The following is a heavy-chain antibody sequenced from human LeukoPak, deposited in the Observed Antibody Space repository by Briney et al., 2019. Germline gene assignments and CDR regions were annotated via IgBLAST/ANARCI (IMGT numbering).Heavy chain of an antibody. CDR3: ASSPNRAFDI. CDR1: GGSFSGYY. Sequence: SETLSLTCAVCGGSFSGYYWSWIRQPPGKGLEWIGEINHSGSTNYNPSLKSRVTISVDTSKNQFSLKLSSVTAADTAVYYCASSPNRAFDIWGQGTMVTVSS. CDR2: INHSGST. V-gene: IGHV4-34*01. J-gene: IGHJ3*02.